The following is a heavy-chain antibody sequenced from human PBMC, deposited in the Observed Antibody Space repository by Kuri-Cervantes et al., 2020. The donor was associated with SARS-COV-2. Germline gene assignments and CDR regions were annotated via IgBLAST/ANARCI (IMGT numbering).Heavy chain of an antibody. CDR2: IYSGGST. J-gene: IGHJ6*02. V-gene: IGHV3-53*05. CDR3: ARDQRPFKACMDV. Sequence: GGSLRLSCAASGFTVSSNYMSWVRQAPGKGLEWVSVIYSGGSTYYADSVKGRLTIPRDNSKNTLWLQMNRLRPADTAVYYCARDQRPFKACMDVWGHGTTVTVSS. CDR1: GFTVSSNY.